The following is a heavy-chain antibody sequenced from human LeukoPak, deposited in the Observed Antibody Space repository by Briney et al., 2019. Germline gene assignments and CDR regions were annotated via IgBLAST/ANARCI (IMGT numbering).Heavy chain of an antibody. CDR2: IYHSGST. CDR1: SGSISSGGYW. D-gene: IGHD4-11*01. Sequence: SETLSLTCSVSSGSISSGGYWWSWIRQHPGKGLEWIGYIYHSGSTYYNPSLKSRVTISVDRSKNQFSLKLSSVTAADTAVYYCARNSNPLYYGMDVWGQGTTVTVSS. CDR3: ARNSNPLYYGMDV. V-gene: IGHV4-30-2*01. J-gene: IGHJ6*02.